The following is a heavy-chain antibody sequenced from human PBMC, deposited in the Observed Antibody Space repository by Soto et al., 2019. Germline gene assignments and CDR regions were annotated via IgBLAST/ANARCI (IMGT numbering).Heavy chain of an antibody. CDR3: ARVPSGGFAFEI. CDR2: INPNSAGT. Sequence: GTSAKVSCKSSGYRFNPYYIHWVRQAPGQGLEWMGSINPNSAGTNSAQKFQGRVTMTRDTSISTAYMELSSLRFDDTAVYYCARVPSGGFAFEIWGQGTVVTVSS. J-gene: IGHJ3*02. CDR1: GYRFNPYY. D-gene: IGHD6-19*01. V-gene: IGHV1-2*02.